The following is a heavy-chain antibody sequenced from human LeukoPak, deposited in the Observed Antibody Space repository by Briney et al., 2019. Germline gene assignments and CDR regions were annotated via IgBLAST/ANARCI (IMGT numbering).Heavy chain of an antibody. Sequence: GGSLRLSCAASGFAFSSYAMTWVRQAPGKGLVWVSRVTSDGSNTSYADSVKGRFTVSRDNAKNTLYLQMNSLRAEDTAVYYCAKDDDWGRYKHWGQGTLVTVSS. CDR1: GFAFSSYA. J-gene: IGHJ1*01. D-gene: IGHD3-16*01. V-gene: IGHV3-74*01. CDR2: VTSDGSNT. CDR3: AKDDDWGRYKH.